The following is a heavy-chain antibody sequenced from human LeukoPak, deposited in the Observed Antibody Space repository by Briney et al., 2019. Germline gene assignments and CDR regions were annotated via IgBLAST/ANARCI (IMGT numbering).Heavy chain of an antibody. J-gene: IGHJ4*02. CDR3: AREHSSGWSSFDY. CDR2: ISYDGSNK. CDR1: GFTFSSYA. D-gene: IGHD6-19*01. V-gene: IGHV3-30-3*01. Sequence: GGSLRLSCAASGFTFSSYAMHWVRQAPGKGLEWVAVISYDGSNKYYADSAKGRFTISRDNSKNTLYLQMNSLRAEDTAVYYCAREHSSGWSSFDYWGQGTLVTVSS.